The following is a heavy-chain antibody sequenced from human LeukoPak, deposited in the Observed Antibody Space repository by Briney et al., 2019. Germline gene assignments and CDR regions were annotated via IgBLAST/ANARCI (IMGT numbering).Heavy chain of an antibody. CDR2: IRYDGSNK. D-gene: IGHD3-22*01. V-gene: IGHV3-30*02. Sequence: GGSLRLSCAASGFTFGSYGMHWVRQAPGKGLEWVAFIRYDGSNKYYADSVKGRFTISRDNSKNTLYLQMNSLRAEDTAVYYCAKSYYDSSGSNYEGYWGQGTLVTVSS. CDR1: GFTFGSYG. J-gene: IGHJ4*02. CDR3: AKSYYDSSGSNYEGY.